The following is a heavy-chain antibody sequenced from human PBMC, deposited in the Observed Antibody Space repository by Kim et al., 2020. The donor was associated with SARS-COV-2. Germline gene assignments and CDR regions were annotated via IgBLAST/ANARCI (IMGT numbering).Heavy chain of an antibody. CDR2: INAGNGNT. CDR1: GYTFTSYA. CDR3: ARGFTMTPGWFDP. J-gene: IGHJ5*02. V-gene: IGHV1-3*01. D-gene: IGHD3-22*01. Sequence: ASVKVSCKASGYTFTSYAMHWVRQAPGQRLEWMGWINAGNGNTKYSQKFQGRVTITRDTSASTAYMELSSLRSEDTAVYYCARGFTMTPGWFDPWGQGTLVTVSS.